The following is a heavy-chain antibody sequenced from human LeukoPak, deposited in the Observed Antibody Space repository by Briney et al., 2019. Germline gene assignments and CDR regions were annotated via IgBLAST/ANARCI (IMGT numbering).Heavy chain of an antibody. J-gene: IGHJ4*02. D-gene: IGHD3-22*01. CDR2: FDPEDGET. Sequence: ASVKVSCKVSGYTLTELSMHWVRQAPGKGLEWMGGFDPEDGETIYAQKFQGRVTMTEDTSTDTAYMELSSLRSEDTAVYYCATVPSERGYYFPFDYWGQGTLVTVSS. CDR1: GYTLTELS. CDR3: ATVPSERGYYFPFDY. V-gene: IGHV1-24*01.